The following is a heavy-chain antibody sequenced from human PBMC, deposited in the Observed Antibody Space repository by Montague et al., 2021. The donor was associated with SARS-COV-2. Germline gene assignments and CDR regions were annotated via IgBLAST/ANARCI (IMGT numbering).Heavy chain of an antibody. Sequence: SLRLSCAASGFTLSSYCMYWVRQAPGKGLVWISCIHYDGSYTNYADSVKGRFTISGDTAKNTLYLQMNSLRAEDTAVYYCAGSYYSGLYPYDSWGQGTLVTVSS. CDR3: AGSYYSGLYPYDS. J-gene: IGHJ4*02. V-gene: IGHV3-74*01. D-gene: IGHD6-19*01. CDR2: IHYDGSYT. CDR1: GFTLSSYC.